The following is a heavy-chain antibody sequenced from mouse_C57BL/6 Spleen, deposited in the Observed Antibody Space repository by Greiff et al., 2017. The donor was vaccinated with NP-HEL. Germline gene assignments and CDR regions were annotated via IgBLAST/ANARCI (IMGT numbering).Heavy chain of an antibody. CDR1: GYSFTSYY. D-gene: IGHD1-1*01. V-gene: IGHV1-66*01. CDR3: AREDYYYGSSYAN. Sequence: QVQLQQSGPELVKPGASVKISCKASGYSFTSYYIHWVKQRPGQGLEWIGWIYPGSGNTKYNEKFKGKATLTADTSSSTAYMQLSSLTSEDSAVYYCAREDYYYGSSYANWGQGTTLTVSS. J-gene: IGHJ2*01. CDR2: IYPGSGNT.